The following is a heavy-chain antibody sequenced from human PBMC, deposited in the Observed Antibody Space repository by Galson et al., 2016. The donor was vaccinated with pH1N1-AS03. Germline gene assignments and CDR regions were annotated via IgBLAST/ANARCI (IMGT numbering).Heavy chain of an antibody. D-gene: IGHD4-23*01. J-gene: IGHJ4*02. CDR1: GFTFSNFA. CDR2: ISGDGDVT. V-gene: IGHV3-23*01. CDR3: ATDGTNGLLRWKY. Sequence: SLRLSCAASGFTFSNFAMSWVRQGPGEGLEWVSAISGDGDVTYYADSMKGRLIIARDNSKDTLYLQMSGLRAEDTAEYYRATDGTNGLLRWKYWGQGTLVTVSS.